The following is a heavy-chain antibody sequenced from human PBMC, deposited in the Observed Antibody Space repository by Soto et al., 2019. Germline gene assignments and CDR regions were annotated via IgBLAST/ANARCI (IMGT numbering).Heavy chain of an antibody. Sequence: ASVKVSCKASGYTFTGYYMHWVRQAPGQGLEWMGWINPNSGGTNYAQKFQGWVTMTRDTSISTAYMELSRLRSDDTAVYYCARARPKYYYDSSGYSFDYWGQGTLVTVSS. V-gene: IGHV1-2*04. D-gene: IGHD3-22*01. J-gene: IGHJ4*02. CDR2: INPNSGGT. CDR1: GYTFTGYY. CDR3: ARARPKYYYDSSGYSFDY.